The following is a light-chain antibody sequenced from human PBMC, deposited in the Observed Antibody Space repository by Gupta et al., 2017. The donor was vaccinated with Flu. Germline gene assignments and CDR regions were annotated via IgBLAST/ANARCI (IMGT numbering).Light chain of an antibody. CDR3: QQPYSLPPT. Sequence: GDRVTITCRASQNIDKFLNWYQHKPGKAPRLLIVAASILQGGVPSRFTGSGAGTEFTLTITSLQAEDFATYYCQQPYSLPPTFGGGTKVEIK. CDR1: QNIDKF. CDR2: AAS. V-gene: IGKV1-39*01. J-gene: IGKJ4*01.